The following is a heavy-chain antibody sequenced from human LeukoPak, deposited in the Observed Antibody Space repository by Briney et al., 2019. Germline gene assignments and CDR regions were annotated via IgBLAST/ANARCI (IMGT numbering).Heavy chain of an antibody. D-gene: IGHD3-22*01. CDR2: INPNSGGT. Sequence: ASVKVSCTASGYTFTGYYMHWVRQAPGQGLEWMGWINPNSGGTNYAQKFKGRVTMTRDTSISTAYMELSRLRSDDTAVYYCARDGVGYYDSSGYYYFQHWGQGTLVTVSS. CDR1: GYTFTGYY. CDR3: ARDGVGYYDSSGYYYFQH. J-gene: IGHJ1*01. V-gene: IGHV1-2*02.